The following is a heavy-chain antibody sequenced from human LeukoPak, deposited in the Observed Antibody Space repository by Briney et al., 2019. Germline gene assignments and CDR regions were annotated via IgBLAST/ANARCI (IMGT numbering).Heavy chain of an antibody. V-gene: IGHV3-72*01. D-gene: IGHD1-26*01. CDR2: TRNKANSYIT. J-gene: IGHJ4*02. CDR1: GFTFSDHF. Sequence: GGSLRLSCASSGFTFSDHFLDWVRQAPGKGLEWVGRTRNKANSYITEYAASVKGRFTISRDDSKNSLYLQMSSLKTDDTAMYYCASIRGTFGYWGQGTLVTVSS. CDR3: ASIRGTFGY.